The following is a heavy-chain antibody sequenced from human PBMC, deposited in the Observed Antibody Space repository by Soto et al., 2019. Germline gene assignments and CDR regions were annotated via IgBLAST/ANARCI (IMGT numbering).Heavy chain of an antibody. V-gene: IGHV1-3*01. CDR3: ARDPPARIGSDY. J-gene: IGHJ4*02. D-gene: IGHD1-26*01. CDR1: GYTFTSYA. Sequence: ASVKVSCKASGYTFTSYAMHWVRQAPGQRLEWMGWINAGNGNTKYSQKFQGRVTITRDTSASTAYMELNSLTAEDTAVYFCARDPPARIGSDYWGQGTLVTVSS. CDR2: INAGNGNT.